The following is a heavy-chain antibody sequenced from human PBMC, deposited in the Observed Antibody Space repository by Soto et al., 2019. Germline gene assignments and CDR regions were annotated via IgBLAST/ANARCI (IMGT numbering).Heavy chain of an antibody. D-gene: IGHD2-2*01. J-gene: IGHJ4*02. CDR3: AGGYCSSSGCSHYFDY. CDR1: GYTFPGNY. V-gene: IGHV1-2*02. CDR2: INPTSVGT. Sequence: ASVKVSFKASGYTFPGNYMHWVRQAPGQGLEWMALINPTSVGTNYAQKFQGSVTMTWDTSISTAYMELSGLRSDDTAIYHCAGGYCSSSGCSHYFDYWGQGTLVTVS.